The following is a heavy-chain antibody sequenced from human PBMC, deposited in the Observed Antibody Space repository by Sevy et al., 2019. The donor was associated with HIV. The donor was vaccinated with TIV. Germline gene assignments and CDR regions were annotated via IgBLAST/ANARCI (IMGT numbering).Heavy chain of an antibody. Sequence: GGSLRLSCTASGFTFSSYDMNWVRQAPGKGLEWVSKISSSGSSKYYADSEKGRFTISRDNAKKSLNMQMNSLRAEDTAGYYCTRNGGAFDNGFDPWGQGTLVTVSS. CDR1: GFTFSSYD. CDR3: TRNGGAFDNGFDP. CDR2: ISSSGSSK. D-gene: IGHD2-8*01. J-gene: IGHJ5*02. V-gene: IGHV3-48*03.